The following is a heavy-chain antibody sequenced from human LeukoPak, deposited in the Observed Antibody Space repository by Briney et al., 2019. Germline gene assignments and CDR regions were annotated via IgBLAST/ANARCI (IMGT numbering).Heavy chain of an antibody. Sequence: ASVKVSCKASGGTFSSYAISWVRQAPGQGLEWMGGIIPIFGTANYAQKFQGRVTITTDESTSTAYMELSSLRSEDTAVYYCARDTGDAFDIWGQGTMVTVPS. CDR2: IIPIFGTA. D-gene: IGHD4-11*01. V-gene: IGHV1-69*05. J-gene: IGHJ3*02. CDR1: GGTFSSYA. CDR3: ARDTGDAFDI.